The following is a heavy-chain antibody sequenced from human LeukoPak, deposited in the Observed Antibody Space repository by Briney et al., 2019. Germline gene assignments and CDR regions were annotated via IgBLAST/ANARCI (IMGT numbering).Heavy chain of an antibody. J-gene: IGHJ4*02. V-gene: IGHV3-64*01. D-gene: IGHD3-10*01. CDR2: ISSNGGST. CDR3: ARDHIRVVRGVITITFPDY. CDR1: GFTFSSYA. Sequence: PGGSLRLSCAASGFTFSSYAMHWVRQAPGKGLEYVSAISSNGGSTYYANSVKGRFTISRDNSKNTLYLQMGSLRAEDMAVYYCARDHIRVVRGVITITFPDYWGQGTLVTVSS.